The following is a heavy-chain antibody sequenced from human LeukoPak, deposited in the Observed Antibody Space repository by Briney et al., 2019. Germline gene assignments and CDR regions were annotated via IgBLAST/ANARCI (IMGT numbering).Heavy chain of an antibody. CDR1: GFTFSSYW. CDR3: ATDRDSRDWQRRFEP. J-gene: IGHJ5*02. Sequence: PGGSLRLSCAASGFTFSSYWMNWYRQAPGKGLDWVGNINQDASEINYVDSVRGRFTISRDNAKNSLHLQMNSLRVEDTAVYYCATDRDSRDWQRRFEPWGQGTLVTVSS. CDR2: INQDASEI. V-gene: IGHV3-7*01. D-gene: IGHD2-21*02.